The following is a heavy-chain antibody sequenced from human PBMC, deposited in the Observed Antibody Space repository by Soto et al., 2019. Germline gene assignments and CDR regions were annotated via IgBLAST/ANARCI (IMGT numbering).Heavy chain of an antibody. CDR2: INAGNGNT. D-gene: IGHD6-19*01. J-gene: IGHJ4*02. Sequence: ASVKVSCKASGYTFTGYAMHWVRQAPGQRLEWMGWINAGNGNTKYSQKFQGRVTITRDTSASTAYMELSSLRSEDTTVYYCARAVAVPADFDYWGQGTLVTVS. V-gene: IGHV1-3*01. CDR1: GYTFTGYA. CDR3: ARAVAVPADFDY.